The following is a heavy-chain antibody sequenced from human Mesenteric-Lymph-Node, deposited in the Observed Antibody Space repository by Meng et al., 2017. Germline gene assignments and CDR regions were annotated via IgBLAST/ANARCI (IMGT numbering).Heavy chain of an antibody. CDR1: GYSISSGYY. CDR2: INHSGST. V-gene: IGHV4-38-2*01. J-gene: IGHJ4*02. D-gene: IGHD1-26*01. Sequence: SETLSLTCAVSGYSISSGYYWGWIRQPPGKGLEWIGEINHSGSTNYNPSLKSRVTISVDTSKNQFSLKLSSVTAADTAVYYCASRNIVGGLYFGNWGRGTLVTVSS. CDR3: ASRNIVGGLYFGN.